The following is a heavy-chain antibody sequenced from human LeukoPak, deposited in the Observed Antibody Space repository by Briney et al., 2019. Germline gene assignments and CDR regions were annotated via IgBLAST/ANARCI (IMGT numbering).Heavy chain of an antibody. D-gene: IGHD3-22*01. CDR1: EFSVGSNY. CDR2: IYSDGRT. Sequence: GSLRLSCAASEFSVGSNYMTWVRQAPGKGLEWVSLIYSDGRTYYADSVKGRCTISRDNSKNTLYLQMNSLRVEDTAVYYCARGLFLSGYLDAFDIWGQGTVVTVSS. J-gene: IGHJ3*02. CDR3: ARGLFLSGYLDAFDI. V-gene: IGHV3-53*01.